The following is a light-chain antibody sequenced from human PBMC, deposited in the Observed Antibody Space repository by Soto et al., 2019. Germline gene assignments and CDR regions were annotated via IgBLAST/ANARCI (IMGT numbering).Light chain of an antibody. CDR1: TSNIGAGYD. CDR2: GNS. Sequence: QSVLTQPPSVSGAPGQRVTMSCTGSTSNIGAGYDVHWYQRLPGTAPKLLIYGNSNRPSGVPDRFSGSRSGTSASLAITGLQAEDEADYFCQSYDSSLSAYVFGTGTKVTVL. V-gene: IGLV1-40*01. CDR3: QSYDSSLSAYV. J-gene: IGLJ1*01.